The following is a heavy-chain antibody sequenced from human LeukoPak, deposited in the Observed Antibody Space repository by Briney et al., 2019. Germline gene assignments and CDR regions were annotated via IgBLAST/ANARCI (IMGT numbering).Heavy chain of an antibody. CDR1: GGSISSISSNN. CDR3: ARLPTGYPNWFDT. CDR2: IRYTGST. Sequence: SETLSLTCAVSGGSISSISSNNWAWIRQPPGKGLELIAAIRYTGSTYYNPSFMSRVTISADTSKNQFSLKLNSLTATDTAVYYCARLPTGYPNWFDTWGQGILVTVSS. J-gene: IGHJ5*02. D-gene: IGHD5-18*01. V-gene: IGHV4-39*01.